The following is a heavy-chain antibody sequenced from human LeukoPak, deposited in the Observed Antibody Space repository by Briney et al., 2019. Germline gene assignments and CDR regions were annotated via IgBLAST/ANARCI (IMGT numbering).Heavy chain of an antibody. V-gene: IGHV1-24*01. Sequence: GPSVSLLYRVSGHTLTELSMHWARRARGKGREWMGGFDPEYGETIYAQKFQGRVTMTEDTSTDTAYMELSSLRSEDTAVYYCATAHSFDPWGQGTLVTVSS. CDR3: ATAHSFDP. CDR1: GHTLTELS. J-gene: IGHJ5*02. CDR2: FDPEYGET.